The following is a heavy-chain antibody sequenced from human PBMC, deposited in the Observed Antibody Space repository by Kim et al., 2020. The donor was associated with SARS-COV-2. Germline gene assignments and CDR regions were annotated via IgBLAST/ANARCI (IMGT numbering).Heavy chain of an antibody. Sequence: SETLSLTCAVYGGSFSGYYWSWIRQPPGKGLELIGEINHSGSTNYNPSLKSRVTISVDTSKNQFSLKLSSVTAADTAVYYCARGRGPKYSSRKHYGMDVGGQGTTVTVSS. CDR1: GGSFSGYY. V-gene: IGHV4-34*01. CDR3: ARGRGPKYSSRKHYGMDV. CDR2: INHSGST. J-gene: IGHJ6*02. D-gene: IGHD6-13*01.